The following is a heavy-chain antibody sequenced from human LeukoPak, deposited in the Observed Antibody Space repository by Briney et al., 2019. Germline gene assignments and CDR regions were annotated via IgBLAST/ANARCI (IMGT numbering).Heavy chain of an antibody. J-gene: IGHJ4*01. CDR2: TNHRGST. D-gene: IGHD3-22*01. CDR1: GYSISTDCY. Sequence: SETLSLTCSVSGYSISTDCYWGWIRQAPGKGLEWIGITNHRGSTNYNPSLKSRVTISPDTSKNQFSLKLSSVTAADTAVYYCARVGDTSGYYQHFDYWGQGTLVTVSS. CDR3: ARVGDTSGYYQHFDY. V-gene: IGHV4-38-2*02.